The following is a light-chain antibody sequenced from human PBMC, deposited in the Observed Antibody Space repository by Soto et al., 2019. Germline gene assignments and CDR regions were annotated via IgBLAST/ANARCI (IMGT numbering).Light chain of an antibody. V-gene: IGLV2-14*03. CDR1: SSDVGAYNL. J-gene: IGLJ1*01. CDR3: SSYTSRSTLDDV. Sequence: QSALTRPASVSGSPGQSITISCTGTSSDVGAYNLVSWYQQHPGKAPKLMIYDVNVRPSGVSNRFSGSNSGNTASLTISGLQAEDEADYYCSSYTSRSTLDDVFGTGTKVTVL. CDR2: DVN.